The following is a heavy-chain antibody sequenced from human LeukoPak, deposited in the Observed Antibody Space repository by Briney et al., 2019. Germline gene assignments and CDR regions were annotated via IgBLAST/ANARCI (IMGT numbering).Heavy chain of an antibody. CDR2: IEQDENEI. CDR1: GFTFRNYW. J-gene: IGHJ6*02. V-gene: IGHV3-7*01. CDR3: ARDSSYSSSCTTSIDYYYAVDV. D-gene: IGHD6-13*01. Sequence: PGGSLRLSCAASGFTFRNYWMSWVRQAPGKGLEWVANIEQDENEIYYVDSVKGRFTISRDNAKDSLYLQMNSLRADDTAVYYCARDSSYSSSCTTSIDYYYAVDVWGQGTTVTVS.